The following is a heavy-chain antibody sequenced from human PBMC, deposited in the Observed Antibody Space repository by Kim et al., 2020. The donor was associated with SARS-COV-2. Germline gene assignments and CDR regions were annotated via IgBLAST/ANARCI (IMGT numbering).Heavy chain of an antibody. Sequence: ASVKVSCKASGYTFTSYDVNWVRQATGQGLEWMGWMNPNSGYTGYAQKFQGRVTMTRNTSISTAYMELSSLRSEDTAVYYCASTPHDYGDYAWPWGQGTLVTVSS. CDR1: GYTFTSYD. J-gene: IGHJ5*02. CDR2: MNPNSGYT. V-gene: IGHV1-8*01. D-gene: IGHD4-17*01. CDR3: ASTPHDYGDYAWP.